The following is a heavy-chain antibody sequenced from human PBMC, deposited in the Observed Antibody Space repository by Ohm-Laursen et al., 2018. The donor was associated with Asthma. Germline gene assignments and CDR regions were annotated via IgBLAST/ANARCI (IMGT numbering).Heavy chain of an antibody. CDR2: INAGNGNT. CDR3: ARDGYCSSTSCYGSYYYYGMDV. Sequence: GASVKVSCKASGYTFTSYAMHWVRQAPGQRLEWMGWINAGNGNTKYSQKFQGRVTITRDTSARTAYMELRSLRSDDTAVYYCARDGYCSSTSCYGSYYYYGMDVWGQGTTVTVSS. D-gene: IGHD2-2*01. J-gene: IGHJ6*02. CDR1: GYTFTSYA. V-gene: IGHV1-3*01.